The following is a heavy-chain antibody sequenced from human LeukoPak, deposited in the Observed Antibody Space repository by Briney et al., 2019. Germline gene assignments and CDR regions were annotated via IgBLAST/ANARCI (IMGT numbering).Heavy chain of an antibody. D-gene: IGHD3-22*01. Sequence: GGSLRLSCAASGFTFDDYGMSWVRQAPGKGLEWFSGINWNGGSTGYADSVKGRFTISRDNAKNSLYLQMNSLRAEDTALYHCARGYDALIDYWGQGTLVTVSS. CDR1: GFTFDDYG. CDR3: ARGYDALIDY. CDR2: INWNGGST. J-gene: IGHJ4*02. V-gene: IGHV3-20*01.